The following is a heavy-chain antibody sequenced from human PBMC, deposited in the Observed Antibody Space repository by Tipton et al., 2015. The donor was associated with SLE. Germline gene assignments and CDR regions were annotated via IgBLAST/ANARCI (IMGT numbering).Heavy chain of an antibody. CDR3: ARHAGDYACFDS. Sequence: TLSLTCTVSGDSISGHYRSWIRQPPGKGLEWIGYIYDSGSTSYNPSLKSRVTISEDTSKQQFSLKLSSLTAADTAVYYCARHAGDYACFDSWGQGTLVTVSS. V-gene: IGHV4-59*08. J-gene: IGHJ4*02. D-gene: IGHD4-17*01. CDR1: GDSISGHY. CDR2: IYDSGST.